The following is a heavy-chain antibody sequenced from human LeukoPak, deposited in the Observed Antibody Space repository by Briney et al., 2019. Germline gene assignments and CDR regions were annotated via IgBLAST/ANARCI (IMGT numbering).Heavy chain of an antibody. CDR3: ARGVDTAMVDYYYYYGMDV. CDR2: ISAYNGNT. CDR1: GYTFTSYG. V-gene: IGHV1-18*01. J-gene: IGHJ6*02. D-gene: IGHD5-18*01. Sequence: GASVKVSCKASGYTFTSYGISWVRQAPGQGPEWMGWISAYNGNTNYAQKLQGRVTMTTDTSTSTAYMELRSLRSDDTAVYYCARGVDTAMVDYYYYYGMDVWGQGTTVTVSS.